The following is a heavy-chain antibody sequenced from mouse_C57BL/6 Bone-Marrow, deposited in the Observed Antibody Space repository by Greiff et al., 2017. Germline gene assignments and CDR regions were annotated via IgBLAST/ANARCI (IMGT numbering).Heavy chain of an antibody. D-gene: IGHD2-12*01. CDR2: IDPNSGGT. CDR3: ARLRRRVYYYAMDY. V-gene: IGHV1-72*01. Sequence: VQLQQSGPELVKPGASVKLSCKASGYTFTSYWMHWVKQRPGRGLEWIGRIDPNSGGTKYNEKFKSKATLTVDKPSSTAYMQLSSLTSEDSAVYYCARLRRRVYYYAMDYWGQGTSGTVSS. J-gene: IGHJ4*01. CDR1: GYTFTSYW.